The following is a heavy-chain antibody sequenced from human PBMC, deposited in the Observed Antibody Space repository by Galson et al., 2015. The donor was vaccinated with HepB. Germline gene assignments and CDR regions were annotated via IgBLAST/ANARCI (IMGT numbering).Heavy chain of an antibody. J-gene: IGHJ3*02. Sequence: SVKVSCKASGYTFTTYGISWVRHAPGQGLEWMGWISGYNGNTNYAQKSQGRVSVTIDTSTSTAHMELRSLRSDDTALYYCARDSGSDHVGAFDIWGQGTMVTVSS. CDR2: ISGYNGNT. CDR1: GYTFTTYG. V-gene: IGHV1-18*01. D-gene: IGHD3-22*01. CDR3: ARDSGSDHVGAFDI.